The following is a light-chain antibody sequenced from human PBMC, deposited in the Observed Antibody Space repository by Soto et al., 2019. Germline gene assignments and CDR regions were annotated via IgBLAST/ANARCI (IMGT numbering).Light chain of an antibody. Sequence: DIVMTQSPDSLAVSLGERATINCKSSQSVLYSSNNKNYLAWYQQKPGQPPKLLIYWASTRESGVPDRFSGSGSGTDFTLTISSLQAEDVAVYYCQPYYSTPFCFGPGTKVDIK. CDR3: QPYYSTPFC. CDR2: WAS. J-gene: IGKJ3*01. CDR1: QSVLYSSNNKNY. V-gene: IGKV4-1*01.